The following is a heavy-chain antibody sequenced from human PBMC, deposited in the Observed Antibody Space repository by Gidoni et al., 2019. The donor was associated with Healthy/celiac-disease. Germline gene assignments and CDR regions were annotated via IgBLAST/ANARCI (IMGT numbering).Heavy chain of an antibody. CDR3: ARGGYCSSTSCYDLDY. CDR2: IDYSGST. D-gene: IGHD2-2*01. CDR1: GGAVSSYY. J-gene: IGHJ4*02. V-gene: IGHV4-59*08. Sequence: QLQLRESGPGLVKPSEALSRTCTVSGGAVSSYYWCWIRQPPGKVLEWIGYIDYSGSTNYNPSLKSGATISVDTSKNQFYLKLSSVTAADTAVYYCARGGYCSSTSCYDLDYWGQGTLVTVSS.